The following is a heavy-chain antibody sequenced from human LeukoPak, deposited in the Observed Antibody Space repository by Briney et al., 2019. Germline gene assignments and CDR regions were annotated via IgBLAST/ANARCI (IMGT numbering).Heavy chain of an antibody. CDR1: GGSFSGYY. J-gene: IGHJ4*02. V-gene: IGHV4-34*01. Sequence: SETLSLTCAVYGGSFSGYYWRWMGRPPGKGREWMGGINHSGSTNYNPSLNSRVTISVDASKTQFSLKLSSVPAADTAVYYCARGRFVVPAAMPAEDYWGQGTLVTVSS. CDR2: INHSGST. CDR3: ARGRFVVPAAMPAEDY. D-gene: IGHD2-2*01.